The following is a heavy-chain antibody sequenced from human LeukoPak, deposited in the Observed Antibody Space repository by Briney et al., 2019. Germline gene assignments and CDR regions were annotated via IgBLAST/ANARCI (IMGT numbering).Heavy chain of an antibody. Sequence: GGSLRLSCAASGFTFSSYAMSWVRQAPGKGLEWVSTIRGSGASTYYADSVKGRFTISRDNSKTTLYLPMNSLRAEDTAVYYCAREGGLGTTVTTGRYFDLWGRGTLVTVSS. CDR2: IRGSGAST. D-gene: IGHD4-17*01. CDR1: GFTFSSYA. J-gene: IGHJ2*01. V-gene: IGHV3-23*01. CDR3: AREGGLGTTVTTGRYFDL.